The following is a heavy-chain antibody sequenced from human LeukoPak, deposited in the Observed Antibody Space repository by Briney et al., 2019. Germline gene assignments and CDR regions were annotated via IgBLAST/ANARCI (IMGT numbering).Heavy chain of an antibody. J-gene: IGHJ4*02. D-gene: IGHD3-22*01. V-gene: IGHV1-2*02. CDR2: INPNSSGT. CDR1: GYTFTGYY. CDR3: ARDPYYYDSSGYYY. Sequence: ASVKVSCKASGYTFTGYYVHWVRQAPGQGLEWMGWINPNSSGTNYAQKFQGRVTMTRDTSISTAYMELSRLRSDDTAVYYCARDPYYYDSSGYYYWGQGTLVTVSS.